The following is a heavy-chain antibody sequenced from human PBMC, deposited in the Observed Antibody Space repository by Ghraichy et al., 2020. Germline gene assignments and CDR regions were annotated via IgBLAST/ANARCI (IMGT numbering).Heavy chain of an antibody. V-gene: IGHV3-7*03. CDR3: ARTSYTALAYFDY. D-gene: IGHD5-18*01. CDR2: INQFGSEE. Sequence: SCEASGFTLSSYWMSWVRQAPGKGLEWVANINQFGSEEKYVDSVKGRFTVSRDNAKNSLSLQMNGLRAEDTAVYYCARTSYTALAYFDYWGQGALVTVSS. CDR1: GFTLSSYW. J-gene: IGHJ4*02.